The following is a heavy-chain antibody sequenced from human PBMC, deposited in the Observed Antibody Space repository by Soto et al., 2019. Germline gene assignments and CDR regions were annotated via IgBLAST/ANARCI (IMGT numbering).Heavy chain of an antibody. CDR3: XXXXXXXXXGLVYDGVDI. D-gene: IGHD3-9*01. CDR1: GFTFGDYP. J-gene: IGHJ3*02. V-gene: IGHV3-9*01. CDR2: ISWNSGSI. Sequence: EVQLVESGGDLVQPGRSLRLSCAASGFTFGDYPMHWVRQAPGKGLEWVSGISWNSGSIGYADSVKGRFTISRDNAKNSLYLQXXXXXXXXXXXXXXXXXXXXXXXGLVYDGVDIWGRGTMVTVSS.